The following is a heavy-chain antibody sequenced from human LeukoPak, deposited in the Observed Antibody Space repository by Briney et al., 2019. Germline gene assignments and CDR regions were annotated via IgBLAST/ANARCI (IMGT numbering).Heavy chain of an antibody. CDR2: ISGSGGRT. CDR1: GFTFSTYA. Sequence: GGSLRLSCAASGFTFSTYAMSWVRQAPGKGLEWVSAISGSGGRTDYAASVKGRFTISRDNSKNTLYLQMNSLRAEETAVYYCAKGGGRQYCSSTNCYIDYWGQGTLVTVSS. CDR3: AKGGGRQYCSSTNCYIDY. V-gene: IGHV3-23*01. J-gene: IGHJ4*02. D-gene: IGHD2-2*02.